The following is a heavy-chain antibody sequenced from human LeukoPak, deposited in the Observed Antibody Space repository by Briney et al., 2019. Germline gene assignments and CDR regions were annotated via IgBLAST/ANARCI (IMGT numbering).Heavy chain of an antibody. J-gene: IGHJ5*02. D-gene: IGHD5-18*01. CDR3: ARVSTAMVRYNWFDP. V-gene: IGHV1-69*13. CDR1: GGTFSSYA. CDR2: IIPIFGTA. Sequence: ASVKVSCKASGGTFSSYAISWVRQAPGQGLEWMGGIIPIFGTANYAQKFQGRVTITADESTSTAYMELSGLRSEDTAVYYCARVSTAMVRYNWFDPWGRGTLVTVSS.